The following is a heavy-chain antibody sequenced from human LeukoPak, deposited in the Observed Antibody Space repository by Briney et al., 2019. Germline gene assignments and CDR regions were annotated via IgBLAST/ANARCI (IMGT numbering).Heavy chain of an antibody. CDR1: GGSISSCY. CDR3: ARSKGVRAYYFDY. V-gene: IGHV4-59*01. J-gene: IGHJ4*02. Sequence: SETLSLTCTVSGGSISSCYWSWIRQPPGKGLEWIGYIYYSGSTNYNPALKSRLTISVDTSKNQFSLKLSSVTAADTAVYYCARSKGVRAYYFDYWGQGTLVSVSS. CDR2: IYYSGST. D-gene: IGHD4-23*01.